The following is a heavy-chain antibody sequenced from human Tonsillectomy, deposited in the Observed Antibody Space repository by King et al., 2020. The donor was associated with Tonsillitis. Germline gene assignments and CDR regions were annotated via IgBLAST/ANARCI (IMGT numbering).Heavy chain of an antibody. D-gene: IGHD6-6*01. CDR3: ARDVYSSSPNIHPYYYYYYMDV. CDR1: GFTVSVNY. J-gene: IGHJ6*03. Sequence: VQLVESGGGLVQPGGSLRLSCAASGFTVSVNYMSWVRQAPGKGLEWVSVIYSGGSTYYADSVKGRFTISRDNSKNTVYLQMNSLRAEDTAVYYCARDVYSSSPNIHPYYYYYYMDVWGKGTTVTVSS. CDR2: IYSGGST. V-gene: IGHV3-66*01.